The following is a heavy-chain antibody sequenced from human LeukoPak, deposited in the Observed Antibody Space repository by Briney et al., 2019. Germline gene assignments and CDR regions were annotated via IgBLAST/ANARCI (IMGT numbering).Heavy chain of an antibody. D-gene: IGHD6-13*01. CDR1: GGAISSYY. Sequence: SETLSLTCTVSGGAISSYYWNWIRQPPGKGLEWIGYIHDSGSTKYNPSLKTRVTISVDTSKNQFSLKLSSVTAADTAVYYCARQNPAASGQGLDYWGQGTLVTVSS. CDR3: ARQNPAASGQGLDY. V-gene: IGHV4-59*08. CDR2: IHDSGST. J-gene: IGHJ4*02.